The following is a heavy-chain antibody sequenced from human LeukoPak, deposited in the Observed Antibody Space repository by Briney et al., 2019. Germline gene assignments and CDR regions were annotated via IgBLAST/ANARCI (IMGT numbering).Heavy chain of an antibody. CDR3: AKDRETAASGTFDY. V-gene: IGHV3-30*18. J-gene: IGHJ4*02. D-gene: IGHD6-13*01. CDR2: ISDDGRNK. Sequence: GGSLRLSCAASGFTFNNYGMHYVRQAPGKGLEWVAVISDDGRNKNYADSVKGRFTISRDNSNNTLYLQMNSLRAEDTGVYYCAKDRETAASGTFDYWGQGTLVTVSS. CDR1: GFTFNNYG.